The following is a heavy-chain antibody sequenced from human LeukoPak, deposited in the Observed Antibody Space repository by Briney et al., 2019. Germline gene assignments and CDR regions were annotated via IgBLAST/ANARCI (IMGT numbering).Heavy chain of an antibody. J-gene: IGHJ4*02. CDR2: ISSSSNTI. V-gene: IGHV3-48*02. CDR1: GFTFSNNW. Sequence: GGSLRLSCAASGFTFSNNWMHWVRQAPGKGLVWVSYISSSSNTIYYADSVKGRFIISRDNAKNSLFLQMNSLRDEDTAVYYCAREGFYGSGRGADFDYWGQGTLVTVSS. CDR3: AREGFYGSGRGADFDY. D-gene: IGHD3-10*01.